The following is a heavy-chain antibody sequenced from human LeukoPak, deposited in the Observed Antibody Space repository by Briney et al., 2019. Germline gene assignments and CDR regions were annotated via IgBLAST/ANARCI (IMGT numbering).Heavy chain of an antibody. CDR2: ISYDGSNK. Sequence: PGRSLRLSCAASGFTFSSYAMHWVRQAPGKGLEWVAVISYDGSNKYYADSVKGRFTISRDNSKNTLYLQMNSLRAEDTAVYYCARSLLGGKQQQIKYYYYGMDVWGQGTTVTVSS. D-gene: IGHD6-13*01. J-gene: IGHJ6*02. V-gene: IGHV3-30*04. CDR3: ARSLLGGKQQQIKYYYYGMDV. CDR1: GFTFSSYA.